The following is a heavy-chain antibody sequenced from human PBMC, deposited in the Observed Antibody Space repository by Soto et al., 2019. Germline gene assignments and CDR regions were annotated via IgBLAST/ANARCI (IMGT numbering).Heavy chain of an antibody. D-gene: IGHD2-8*01. CDR1: GGSITSSGFY. CDR3: ARQYCSTSNCVSVLHFDY. V-gene: IGHV4-39*01. J-gene: IGHJ4*02. CDR2: IYYSGST. Sequence: QLQLQESGPGLVKPSETLSLTCSVSGGSITSSGFYWGCIRQPPGKGLEWVGSIYYSGSTYYNPSLKSRVTISVDTSKNQFSRQLSSVTAADTAVYYCARQYCSTSNCVSVLHFDYWGQGTLVTVSS.